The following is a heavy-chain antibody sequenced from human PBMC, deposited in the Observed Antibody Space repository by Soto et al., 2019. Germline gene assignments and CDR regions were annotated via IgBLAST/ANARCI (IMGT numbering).Heavy chain of an antibody. D-gene: IGHD2-2*02. CDR3: VQGQSVIYRDP. CDR2: INPKNGGR. V-gene: IGHV1-2*02. J-gene: IGHJ5*02. CDR1: GYTFTDFY. Sequence: QVLLVQSGAEVKKPGASVKVSCKSSGYTFTDFYIHWVRQAPGQGLEWVGWINPKNGGRNYAQKFQGRVTMTRDTSVNKSNMDLNRLNFDDSATYYCVQGQSVIYRDPWGRGPQVTVSS.